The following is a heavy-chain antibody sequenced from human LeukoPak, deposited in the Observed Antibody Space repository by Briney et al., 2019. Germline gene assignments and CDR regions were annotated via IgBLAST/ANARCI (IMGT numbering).Heavy chain of an antibody. D-gene: IGHD3-10*01. CDR3: ATYSSENVGDDY. J-gene: IGHJ4*02. CDR1: GGSISSSSYY. Sequence: SESLSLTCTVSGGSISSSSYYWAWIRQPPGKGLEWIGSIYYSGSTYYNPSPTSRVTISVDTSKNQFSLNLRSLTAADTAVYYCATYSSENVGDDYWGQGGLVTVSS. V-gene: IGHV4-39*01. CDR2: IYYSGST.